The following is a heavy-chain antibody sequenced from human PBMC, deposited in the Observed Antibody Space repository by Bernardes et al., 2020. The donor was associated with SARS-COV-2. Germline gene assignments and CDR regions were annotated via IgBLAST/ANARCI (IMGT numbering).Heavy chain of an antibody. CDR2: VNTDGRST. Sequence: GGSLRLSCAASGFSFSSPWMHWVRRAPGKGLVWVSRVNTDGRSTSYADSVKGRFTISRDNAKNTLYLQMNSLSVEDTAVYYCVKGGYDYGDWDYWGQGTLVTVSS. J-gene: IGHJ4*02. D-gene: IGHD4-17*01. V-gene: IGHV3-74*01. CDR3: VKGGYDYGDWDY. CDR1: GFSFSSPW.